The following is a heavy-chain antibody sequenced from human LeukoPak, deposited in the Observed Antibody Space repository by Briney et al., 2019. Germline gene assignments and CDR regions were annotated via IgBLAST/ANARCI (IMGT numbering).Heavy chain of an antibody. V-gene: IGHV3-48*03. CDR2: ISSSGSTI. CDR3: AREMGIAAAKGY. Sequence: PGGSLRFSCAASGFTFSSYEMNWVRQAPGKGLEWVSYISSSGSTIYYADSVKGRFTISRDNAKDSLYLQMNSLRAEDTAVYYCAREMGIAAAKGYWGQGTLVTVSS. D-gene: IGHD6-13*01. CDR1: GFTFSSYE. J-gene: IGHJ4*02.